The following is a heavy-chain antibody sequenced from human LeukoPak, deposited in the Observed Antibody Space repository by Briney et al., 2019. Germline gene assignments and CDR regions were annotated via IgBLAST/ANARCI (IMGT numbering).Heavy chain of an antibody. V-gene: IGHV3-30*04. CDR3: ARETQWGLPYFDY. J-gene: IGHJ4*02. Sequence: GGSLRLSCAASGFTFSSYAMHWVRQAPGKGLEWVAVISYDGSNKYYADSVKGRFTISRDNSKNTLYLQMNSLRAEDTAVYYCARETQWGLPYFDYWGQGTLVTVSS. CDR1: GFTFSSYA. CDR2: ISYDGSNK. D-gene: IGHD1-26*01.